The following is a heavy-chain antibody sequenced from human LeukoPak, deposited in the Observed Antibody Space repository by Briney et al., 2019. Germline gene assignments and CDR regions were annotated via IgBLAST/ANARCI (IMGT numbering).Heavy chain of an antibody. CDR1: GFTFSSYG. V-gene: IGHV3-23*01. Sequence: GGSLRLSCAASGFTFSSYGMSWVRQAPGKGLEWVSAISASVSSTYYADSVKGRFTISRDNSKSTLYIQMNSLRAEDTAVYYCARAKPKNMVRGLIMRRESRYYFDYWGQGTLVTVSS. CDR3: ARAKPKNMVRGLIMRRESRYYFDY. J-gene: IGHJ4*02. D-gene: IGHD3-10*01. CDR2: ISASVSST.